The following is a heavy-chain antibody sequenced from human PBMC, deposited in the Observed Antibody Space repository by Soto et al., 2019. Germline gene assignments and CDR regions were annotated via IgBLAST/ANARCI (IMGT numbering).Heavy chain of an antibody. CDR3: ARGGPYYYDSSGYSSH. CDR2: IIPIFGTA. Sequence: QVQLVQSGAEVKKPGSSVKVSCKASGGTFSSYAISGVRQAPGQGLEWMGGIIPIFGTANYAQKFQGRVTITAEESTSTAYMELRSLRSEDTAVYYCARGGPYYYDSSGYSSHWGQGTLVNVSS. D-gene: IGHD3-22*01. J-gene: IGHJ4*02. V-gene: IGHV1-69*01. CDR1: GGTFSSYA.